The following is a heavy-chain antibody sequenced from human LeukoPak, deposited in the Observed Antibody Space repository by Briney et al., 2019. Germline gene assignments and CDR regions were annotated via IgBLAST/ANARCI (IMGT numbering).Heavy chain of an antibody. Sequence: PGGSLRLSCAASGFTFSSYAMSWVRQAPGKGLEWVSAISGSGGSTYYADSVKGRFTISRDNSKNMLYLQMNSLRAEDTAVYYCAKSPLSIAAAGTQDYWGQGTLVTVSS. CDR2: ISGSGGST. CDR3: AKSPLSIAAAGTQDY. J-gene: IGHJ4*02. CDR1: GFTFSSYA. D-gene: IGHD6-13*01. V-gene: IGHV3-23*01.